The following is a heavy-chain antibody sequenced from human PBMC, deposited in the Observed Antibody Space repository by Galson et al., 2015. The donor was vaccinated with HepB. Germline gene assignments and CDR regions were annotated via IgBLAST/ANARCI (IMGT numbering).Heavy chain of an antibody. CDR3: ARGWLRSGFDS. V-gene: IGHV6-1*01. CDR1: GDSVSGNSGA. J-gene: IGHJ4*02. CDR2: TYYTSKWNS. D-gene: IGHD5-12*01. Sequence: CAISGDSVSGNSGAWHWIRQSPSRGLEWLGRTYYTSKWNSNYAGSVQSRITINPDTYKNQFSLQLNSVTPDDTAVYYCARGWLRSGFDSWGQGTLVIVSS.